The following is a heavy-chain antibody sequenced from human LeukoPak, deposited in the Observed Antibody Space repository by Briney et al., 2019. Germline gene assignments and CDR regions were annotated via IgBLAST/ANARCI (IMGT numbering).Heavy chain of an antibody. Sequence: SETLSLTCAVYGGSFSGYYWSWIRQPPGKGLEWIGEINHSGSTNYNPSLKSRVTISVDTSKNQFSLKLSSVTAADMAVYYCARGDYYGSGSFDYWGQGTLVTVSS. J-gene: IGHJ4*02. CDR3: ARGDYYGSGSFDY. D-gene: IGHD3-10*01. CDR2: INHSGST. CDR1: GGSFSGYY. V-gene: IGHV4-34*01.